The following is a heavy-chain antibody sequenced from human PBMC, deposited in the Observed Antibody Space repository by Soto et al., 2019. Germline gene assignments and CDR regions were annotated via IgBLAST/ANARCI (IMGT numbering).Heavy chain of an antibody. J-gene: IGHJ6*02. CDR1: GGTFSSYA. CDR3: ARDNVRGSYGSKNYGMDV. CDR2: IIPIFGTA. D-gene: IGHD5-18*01. V-gene: IGHV1-69*06. Sequence: GASVKVSCKASGGTFSSYAISWVRQAPGQGLEWMGGIIPIFGTANYAQKFQGRVTITADKSTSTAYMELSSLRSEDTAVYYCARDNVRGSYGSKNYGMDVWGQGTTVTV.